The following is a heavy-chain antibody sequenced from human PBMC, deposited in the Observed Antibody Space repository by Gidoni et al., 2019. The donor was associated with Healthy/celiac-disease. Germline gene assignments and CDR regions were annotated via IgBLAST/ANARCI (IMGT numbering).Heavy chain of an antibody. J-gene: IGHJ4*02. CDR1: GGSISSSSYY. V-gene: IGHV4-39*01. CDR2: IYYSGST. CDR3: AGVSSGWYNYFDY. D-gene: IGHD6-19*01. Sequence: QLQLQESGPGLVKPSETLSLTCTVSGGSISSSSYYWGWIRQPPGKGLEWIGSIYYSGSTYYTPSLKSRVTISVDTSKNQFSLKLSSVTAADTAVYYCAGVSSGWYNYFDYWGQGTLVTVSS.